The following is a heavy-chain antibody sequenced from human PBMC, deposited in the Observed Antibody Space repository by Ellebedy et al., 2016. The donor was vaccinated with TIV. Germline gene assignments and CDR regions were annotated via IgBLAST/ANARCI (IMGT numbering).Heavy chain of an antibody. J-gene: IGHJ6*02. V-gene: IGHV4-59*11. D-gene: IGHD1-14*01. CDR1: GGSISSHY. CDR3: GRDLARTYGTDV. CDR2: IYKSGST. Sequence: SETLSLTCTVSGGSISSHYWSWIRQPPGTGLEWIGYIYKSGSTTYDPSLKSRVTISADTSNNQFSLKLTSVTAADTAVYYCGRDLARTYGTDVWGQGTTVTVSS.